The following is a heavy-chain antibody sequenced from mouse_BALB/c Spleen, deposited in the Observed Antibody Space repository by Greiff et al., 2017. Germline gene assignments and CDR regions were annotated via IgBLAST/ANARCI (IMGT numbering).Heavy chain of an antibody. V-gene: IGHV1S81*02. D-gene: IGHD1-1*01. CDR1: GYTFTSYW. CDR2: INPSNGRT. J-gene: IGHJ2*01. CDR3: ARKAPYYYGSSPYFDY. Sequence: VQLQQPGAELVKPGASVKLSCKASGYTFTSYWMHWVKQRPGQGLEWIGEINPSNGRTNYNEKFKSKATLTVDKSSSTAYMQLSSLTSEDSAVYYCARKAPYYYGSSPYFDYWGQGTTLTVSS.